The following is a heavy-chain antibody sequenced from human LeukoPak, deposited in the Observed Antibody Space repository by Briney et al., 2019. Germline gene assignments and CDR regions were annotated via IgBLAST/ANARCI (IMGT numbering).Heavy chain of an antibody. V-gene: IGHV3-74*01. CDR2: INNDGSNT. D-gene: IGHD6-13*01. Sequence: GGSLRLSCAASGFTFSTYWMHWVRQAPGKGLVWVSRINNDGSNTTYADSVKGRFTISRDNAKNTLYLQMNSLRAEDTAVYYCARDPLGPYYYYMDVWGKGTTVTVSS. CDR3: ARDPLGPYYYYMDV. J-gene: IGHJ6*03. CDR1: GFTFSTYW.